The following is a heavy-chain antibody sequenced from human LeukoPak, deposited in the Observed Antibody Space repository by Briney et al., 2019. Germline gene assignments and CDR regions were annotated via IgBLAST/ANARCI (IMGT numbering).Heavy chain of an antibody. CDR2: ISNSSSYI. Sequence: GGSLRLSCAASGFTFSSYSMNWVRQAPGKGLEWVSSISNSSSYIYYADSVKGRFTISRDNAKNSLYLQMNSLRAEDTAVDYCARDFPRGVSSDYWGQGPLVTVSS. J-gene: IGHJ4*02. V-gene: IGHV3-21*01. CDR3: ARDFPRGVSSDY. CDR1: GFTFSSYS. D-gene: IGHD6-6*01.